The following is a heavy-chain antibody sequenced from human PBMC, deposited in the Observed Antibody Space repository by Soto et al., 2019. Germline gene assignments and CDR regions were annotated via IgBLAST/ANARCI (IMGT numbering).Heavy chain of an antibody. Sequence: QVQLVESGGGVVQPGRSLRLSCAASGFTFRSYCMHWVRQAPGKGLEWVAVIWYDGSNKYYADSVKGRFTISRDHSKNAVYLQKNSLRAEDTAVYYCARERGLRYDFWSGPTPLDYWGQGTLVTVSS. CDR1: GFTFRSYC. J-gene: IGHJ4*02. D-gene: IGHD3-3*01. CDR3: ARERGLRYDFWSGPTPLDY. V-gene: IGHV3-33*01. CDR2: IWYDGSNK.